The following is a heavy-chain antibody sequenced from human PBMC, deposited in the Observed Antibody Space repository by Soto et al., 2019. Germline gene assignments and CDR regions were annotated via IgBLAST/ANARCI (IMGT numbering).Heavy chain of an antibody. D-gene: IGHD1-7*01. Sequence: GESLKISCNGSGYSFTSYWICWVRQMPGKGLEWMGIIYPGDSDTRYSPSFQGQVTISADKSISTAYLQWSSLKASDTAMYYCARPLITGTTIPHYWGQGTLVTVSS. CDR3: ARPLITGTTIPHY. CDR2: IYPGDSDT. V-gene: IGHV5-51*01. J-gene: IGHJ4*02. CDR1: GYSFTSYW.